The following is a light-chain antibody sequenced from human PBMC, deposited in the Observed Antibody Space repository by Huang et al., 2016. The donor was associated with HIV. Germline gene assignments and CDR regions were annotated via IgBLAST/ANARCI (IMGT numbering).Light chain of an antibody. CDR1: QTITNW. Sequence: DIQMTQSPSTLSASVGDRVTITCRASQTITNWLAWDQQKPGKAPKLLSYKASTLETGVPSRFSGSGSGTEFTLTINSMQPDDFATYYCQQYSSWRTFGQGTKVE. CDR2: KAS. CDR3: QQYSSWRT. J-gene: IGKJ1*01. V-gene: IGKV1-5*03.